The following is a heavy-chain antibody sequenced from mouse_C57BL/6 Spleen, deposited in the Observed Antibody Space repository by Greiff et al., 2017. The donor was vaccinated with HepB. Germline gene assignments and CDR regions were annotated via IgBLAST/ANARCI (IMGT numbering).Heavy chain of an antibody. CDR1: GFNIKDYY. CDR2: IDPEDGDT. V-gene: IGHV14-1*01. CDR3: TRPITTEDYYAMDY. J-gene: IGHJ4*01. Sequence: VHVKQSGAELVRPGASVKLSCTASGFNIKDYYMHWVKQRPEQGLEWIGRIDPEDGDTEYAPKFQGKATMTADTSSNTAYLQLSSLTSEDTAVYYCTRPITTEDYYAMDYWGQGTSVTVSS. D-gene: IGHD1-1*01.